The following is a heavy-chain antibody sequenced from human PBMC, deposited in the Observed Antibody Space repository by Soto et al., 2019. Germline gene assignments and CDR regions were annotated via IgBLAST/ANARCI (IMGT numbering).Heavy chain of an antibody. V-gene: IGHV1-2*04. Sequence: QVQLVQSGAEVKKPGASVKVSCKASGYTFTGYYMHWVRQAPGQGLEWMGWINPNSGGTNYAQKFQGWVTMTRDTYISTAYMELSRLRSDDTAVYYCARSGELLRYYYGMDVWGQGTTVTVSS. D-gene: IGHD1-26*01. CDR2: INPNSGGT. J-gene: IGHJ6*02. CDR1: GYTFTGYY. CDR3: ARSGELLRYYYGMDV.